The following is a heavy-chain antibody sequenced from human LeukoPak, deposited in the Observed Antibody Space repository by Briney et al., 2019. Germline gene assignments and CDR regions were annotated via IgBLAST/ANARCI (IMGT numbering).Heavy chain of an antibody. CDR1: GFTFSSYA. J-gene: IGHJ6*02. Sequence: PGRSLRLSCAASGFTFSSYAMHWVRQAPGKGLEWVAVIWYDGSNKYYADSVKGRFTISRDNSKNTLYLQMNSLRAEDTAVYYCARDCDSSGSEPLFYYYGMDVWGQGTTVTVSS. V-gene: IGHV3-33*08. CDR2: IWYDGSNK. D-gene: IGHD3-22*01. CDR3: ARDCDSSGSEPLFYYYGMDV.